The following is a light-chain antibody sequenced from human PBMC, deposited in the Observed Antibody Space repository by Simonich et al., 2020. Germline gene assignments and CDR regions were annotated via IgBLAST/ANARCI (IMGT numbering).Light chain of an antibody. V-gene: IGLV2-14*01. CDR3: SSYTSSSTWV. J-gene: IGLJ3*02. CDR1: SSDVGGYNY. Sequence: QSALTQPASVSGSPGQSLTISCTGTSSDVGGYNYVSWYQQHPGKAPKLMLYDVSKRPPGGSNRFSGSKSGNTASLTSSGLQAEDEADYYCSSYTSSSTWVFGRDQADRP. CDR2: DVS.